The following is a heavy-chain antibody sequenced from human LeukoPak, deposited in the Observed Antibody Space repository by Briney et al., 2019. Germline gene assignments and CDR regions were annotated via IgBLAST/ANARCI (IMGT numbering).Heavy chain of an antibody. CDR2: VSGNNDIT. J-gene: IGHJ4*02. D-gene: IGHD1-20*01. V-gene: IGHV1-18*01. CDR1: GYTFTNYG. CDR3: ARKGCFDNCYLFDY. Sequence: ASVKVSCKASGYTFTNYGISWVRQAPGQGLEWMGWVSGNNDITNYAQKFQGRVTMTRDTSTSTAYMELRSLGSDDTAVYYCARKGCFDNCYLFDYWGQGTLVTVSS.